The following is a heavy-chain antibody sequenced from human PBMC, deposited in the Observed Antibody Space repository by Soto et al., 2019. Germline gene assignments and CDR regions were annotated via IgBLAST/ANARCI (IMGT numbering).Heavy chain of an antibody. CDR1: GFTFSSYG. J-gene: IGHJ3*02. V-gene: IGHV3-30*03. CDR2: ISYDGSNK. CDR3: ARTPGAFDI. Sequence: PGGSLRLSCAASGFTFSSYGMHWVRQAPGKGLEWVAVISYDGSNKYYADSVKGRFTISRDNSKNTLYLQMNSLRAEVTAVYYCARTPGAFDIWGQGTMVTVSS.